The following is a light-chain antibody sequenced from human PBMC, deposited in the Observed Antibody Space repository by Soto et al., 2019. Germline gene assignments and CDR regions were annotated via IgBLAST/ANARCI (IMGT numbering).Light chain of an antibody. Sequence: DIQMTQSPSTLSGSVGDRVTITCRASQTISSWLAWYQQNPGKAPKLLIYDASSLESGVPSRFSGSGSGTDFTLTISSLQPEDFATYFCQQFNNSPVTFAGGTKVDIK. CDR2: DAS. CDR3: QQFNNSPVT. CDR1: QTISSW. V-gene: IGKV1-5*01. J-gene: IGKJ4*01.